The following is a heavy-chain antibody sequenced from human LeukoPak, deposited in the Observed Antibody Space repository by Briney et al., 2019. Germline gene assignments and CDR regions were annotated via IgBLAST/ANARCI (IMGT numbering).Heavy chain of an antibody. V-gene: IGHV3-21*04. CDR1: AFSFSNYN. J-gene: IGHJ4*02. D-gene: IGHD2-2*01. CDR3: AKGVVVAPDVTPFDY. CDR2: ITSSGSYI. Sequence: GGSLRLSCAASAFSFSNYNMNWVRQAPGKGLEWVSSITSSGSYIYYADSVKGRFTISRDNSKNTLYLQMNSLRAEDTAVYYCAKGVVVAPDVTPFDYWGQGTLVTVSS.